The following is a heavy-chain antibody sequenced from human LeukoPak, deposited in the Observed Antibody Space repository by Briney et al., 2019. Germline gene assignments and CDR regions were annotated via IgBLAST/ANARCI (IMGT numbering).Heavy chain of an antibody. V-gene: IGHV3-23*01. J-gene: IGHJ4*02. CDR1: GFTFSSYA. CDR3: AKSHDIVVVPAAKQYFDY. Sequence: PGGSLRLSCAASGFTFSSYAMSWVRQAPGKGLEWVSAISGSGGSTYYADSVKGRFTISRDNSKNTLYLQMNSLRAEDTAVYYCAKSHDIVVVPAAKQYFDYWGQGTLVTVSS. D-gene: IGHD2-2*01. CDR2: ISGSGGST.